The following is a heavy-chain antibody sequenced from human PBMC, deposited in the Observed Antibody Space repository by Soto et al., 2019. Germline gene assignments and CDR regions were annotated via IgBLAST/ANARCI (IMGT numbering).Heavy chain of an antibody. CDR1: GGSISSGGYY. V-gene: IGHV4-31*03. CDR3: ARAYPHASSGHNGVLFDY. D-gene: IGHD3-22*01. Sequence: SETLSLTCTVSGGSISSGGYYWSWIRQHPGKGLEWIGYIYYSGSTYYNPSLKSRVTISVDTAKNQFSLKLSSVTAADTAVDYCARAYPHASSGHNGVLFDYWGHGTLVTVST. CDR2: IYYSGST. J-gene: IGHJ4*01.